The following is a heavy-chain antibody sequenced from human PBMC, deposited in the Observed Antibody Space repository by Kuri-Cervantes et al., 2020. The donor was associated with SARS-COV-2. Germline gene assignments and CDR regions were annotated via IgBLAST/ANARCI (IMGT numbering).Heavy chain of an antibody. V-gene: IGHV3-11*04. D-gene: IGHD3-3*01. J-gene: IGHJ4*02. CDR1: GFIFSDYY. CDR2: IGPSGTTK. Sequence: GGSLRLSCTASGFIFSDYYMTWIRQAPGKGLEWVSNIGPSGTTKYYADSVKGRFTISRDNAKNSLYLQMNSLRAEDTAVYYCARRNRNYDFWSGYDYWGQGTLVTVSS. CDR3: ARRNRNYDFWSGYDY.